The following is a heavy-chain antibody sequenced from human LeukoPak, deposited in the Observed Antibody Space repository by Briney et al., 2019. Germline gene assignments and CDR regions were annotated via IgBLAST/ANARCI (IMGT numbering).Heavy chain of an antibody. V-gene: IGHV4-39*02. Sequence: PSETLSLTCTISGGSITGSSYYWGWIRQSPGKGLEWIGNIYYSGSTYYNSSLKSRVTISIDTSKNHFSLRLTSVTASDTAVYFYTRGSYDVLTGRSTLGEYWGQGTLVAVSS. D-gene: IGHD3-9*01. J-gene: IGHJ4*02. CDR1: GGSITGSSYY. CDR2: IYYSGST. CDR3: TRGSYDVLTGRSTLGEY.